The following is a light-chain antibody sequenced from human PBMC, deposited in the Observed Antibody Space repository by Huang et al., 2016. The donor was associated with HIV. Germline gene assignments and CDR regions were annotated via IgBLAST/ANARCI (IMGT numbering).Light chain of an antibody. Sequence: EIVLTQSPGTLSLSPGERATLYCRASQSATSKYVAWYQQKPGQAPRLLVYGASSSATGVPDRFIASASGPDFILIISRVEPEDFAVYYCQQFGSSPRWTFGQGTKVEMK. CDR3: QQFGSSPRWT. CDR2: GAS. V-gene: IGKV3-20*01. CDR1: QSATSKY. J-gene: IGKJ1*01.